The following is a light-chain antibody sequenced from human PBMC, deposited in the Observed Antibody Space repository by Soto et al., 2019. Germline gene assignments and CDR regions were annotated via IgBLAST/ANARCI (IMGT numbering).Light chain of an antibody. CDR3: QQYNVYSLT. J-gene: IGKJ4*01. CDR2: KAS. Sequence: DTQMTQSPSTLSASVGDRVTITCRACESISSWLAWYQQKPGKAPRLLIYKASTLESGVPSRFSGSGSGTEFTLTISNLQPDDFATYYCQQYNVYSLTFGGGTKVEIK. CDR1: ESISSW. V-gene: IGKV1-5*03.